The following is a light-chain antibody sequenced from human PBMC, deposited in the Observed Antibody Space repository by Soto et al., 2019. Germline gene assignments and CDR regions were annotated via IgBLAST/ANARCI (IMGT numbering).Light chain of an antibody. V-gene: IGLV1-47*01. Sequence: QSVLTQPPSASGTPGQRVTISCSGSSSNIGSNYVYWYQQLPGTAPKLLIYRNNQRPSGVPDRFSGSKSGTSASLAISGLRSEDEADYYCAAWDDSLSGPGVFGGGPSSPS. CDR2: RNN. CDR1: SSNIGSNY. J-gene: IGLJ2*01. CDR3: AAWDDSLSGPGV.